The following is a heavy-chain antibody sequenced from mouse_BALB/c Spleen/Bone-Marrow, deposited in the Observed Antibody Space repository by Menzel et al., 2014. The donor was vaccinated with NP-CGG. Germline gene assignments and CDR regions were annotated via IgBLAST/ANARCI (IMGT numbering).Heavy chain of an antibody. Sequence: EVNVVESGGGLVKPGGSLKLSCAASGFTFSDYYMYWVRQTPEKRLEWVATISDGGSYTYYPYSVKGRFTISRDNAKNNLYLQMSSLKSEETAMYYGARFYYYSSSYFDVWGAGTTVTVSS. CDR2: ISDGGSYT. D-gene: IGHD1-1*01. J-gene: IGHJ1*01. V-gene: IGHV5-4*02. CDR3: ARFYYYSSSYFDV. CDR1: GFTFSDYY.